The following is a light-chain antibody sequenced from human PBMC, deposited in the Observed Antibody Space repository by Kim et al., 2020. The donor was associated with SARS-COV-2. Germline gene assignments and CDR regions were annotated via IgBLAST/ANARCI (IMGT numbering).Light chain of an antibody. CDR1: QSVSIY. CDR2: DAS. CDR3: QQRSNWLT. Sequence: EIVLTQSPATLSLSPGERATLSCRASQSVSIYLAWYQQKPGQAPRLLIYDASNRATGIPARFSGSGSGTDFTLTISSLEPEDFAVYYCQQRSNWLTFGQGTKVDIK. J-gene: IGKJ1*01. V-gene: IGKV3-11*01.